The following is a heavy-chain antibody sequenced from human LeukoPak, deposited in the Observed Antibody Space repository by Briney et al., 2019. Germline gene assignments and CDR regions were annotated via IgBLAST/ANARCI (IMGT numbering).Heavy chain of an antibody. Sequence: GGSLRLSCAASGFTFSTYWMHWVRQAPGEGLVWVSRIKSDGSDTSYADSVKGRFTISRDNSKNTLYLQMNSLRAEDTAVYYCARGPSIAGYYFDYWGQGTLVTVSS. J-gene: IGHJ4*02. V-gene: IGHV3-74*01. D-gene: IGHD6-13*01. CDR3: ARGPSIAGYYFDY. CDR1: GFTFSTYW. CDR2: IKSDGSDT.